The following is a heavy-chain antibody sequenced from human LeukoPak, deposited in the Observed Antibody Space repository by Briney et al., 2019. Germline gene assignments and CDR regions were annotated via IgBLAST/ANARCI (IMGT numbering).Heavy chain of an antibody. Sequence: GGSLRLSCAASGFTFSSYAMSWVRQAPGKGLEWVSAISGSGGSTYYADSVKGRFTISRDNSKNTLYLQMNSLRAEDTAVYYCAKGRPYSSSWYVGSFDYWCQGTLVTVSS. V-gene: IGHV3-23*01. CDR1: GFTFSSYA. J-gene: IGHJ4*02. D-gene: IGHD6-13*01. CDR2: ISGSGGST. CDR3: AKGRPYSSSWYVGSFDY.